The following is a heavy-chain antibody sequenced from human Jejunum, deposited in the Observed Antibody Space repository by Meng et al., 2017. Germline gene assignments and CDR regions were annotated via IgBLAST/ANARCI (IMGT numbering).Heavy chain of an antibody. V-gene: IGHV3-9*01. D-gene: IGHD4-23*01. CDR3: AKPSTGGMFLNGLDV. Sequence: SLKISCVGSGFDFHDHAMHWVRQAPGKGLEWVSGINFNSGTIGYADSVKGRFTISRDNAGSSLCLRMNSLKVEDTALYYCAKPSTGGMFLNGLDVWGQGTTVTVSS. CDR1: GFDFHDHA. CDR2: INFNSGTI. J-gene: IGHJ6*02.